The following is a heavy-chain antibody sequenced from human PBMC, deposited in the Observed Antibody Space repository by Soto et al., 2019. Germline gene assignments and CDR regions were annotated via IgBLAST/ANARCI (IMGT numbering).Heavy chain of an antibody. Sequence: ASVKVSCKASNYTFTSYGITWVRQAPGQGLEWMGWISASNGNTSYAQKFQGRVTMTTDTSTSTAYMELRSLRSDDTAVYYCVGFSGYDPYYYYYYYMDVWGKGTAVTVSS. CDR3: VGFSGYDPYYYYYYYMDV. D-gene: IGHD5-12*01. J-gene: IGHJ6*03. CDR2: ISASNGNT. V-gene: IGHV1-18*01. CDR1: NYTFTSYG.